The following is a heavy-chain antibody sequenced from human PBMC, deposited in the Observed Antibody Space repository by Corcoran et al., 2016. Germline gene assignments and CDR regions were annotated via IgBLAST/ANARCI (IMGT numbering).Heavy chain of an antibody. CDR3: ARPHGDGSDYGMDV. V-gene: IGHV3-53*01. Sequence: EVQLVESGGGLIQPGGSLRLSCAASGFTVSSNYMSWVRQAPGKGLEWVSVIYSGGSTYYADSVKGRFTISRDNSKNTLYLQMKSLRAEDTAVYYCARPHGDGSDYGMDVWGQGTTVTVSS. CDR1: GFTVSSNY. J-gene: IGHJ6*02. D-gene: IGHD3-10*01. CDR2: IYSGGST.